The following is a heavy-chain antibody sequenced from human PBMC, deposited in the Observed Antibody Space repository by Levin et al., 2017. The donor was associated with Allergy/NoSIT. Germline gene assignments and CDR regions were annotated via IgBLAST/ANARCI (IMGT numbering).Heavy chain of an antibody. V-gene: IGHV5-51*01. D-gene: IGHD6-19*01. Sequence: GGSLRLSCKGSGYSFTSYWIGWVRQMPGKGLEWIGNIYPGDSDTRYSPSFQGQVTISADKSITTPYLQWSSLKASDSAMYYCARLLNSGGYADYWGQGTLVTVSS. CDR1: GYSFTSYW. J-gene: IGHJ4*02. CDR3: ARLLNSGGYADY. CDR2: IYPGDSDT.